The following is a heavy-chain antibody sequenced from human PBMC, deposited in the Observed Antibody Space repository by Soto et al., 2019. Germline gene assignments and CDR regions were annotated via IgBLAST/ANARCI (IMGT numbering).Heavy chain of an antibody. Sequence: SETLSLTCTVSGGSISSYYWSWIRQPPGKGLEWIGYIYYSGSTNYNPSLKSRVTISVDTSKNQFSLKLSSVTAADTAVYYCAGTTALDDYIWGSYRYSGYFDYWGQGTLVTVSS. J-gene: IGHJ4*02. D-gene: IGHD3-16*02. CDR3: AGTTALDDYIWGSYRYSGYFDY. CDR1: GGSISSYY. V-gene: IGHV4-59*12. CDR2: IYYSGST.